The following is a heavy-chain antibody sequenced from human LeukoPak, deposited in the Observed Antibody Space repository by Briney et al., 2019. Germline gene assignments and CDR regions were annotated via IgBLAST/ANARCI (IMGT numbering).Heavy chain of an antibody. D-gene: IGHD3-10*02. J-gene: IGHJ6*04. Sequence: GGSLRLSCVASGFSFSSYWMSWVRQTPGKGLEWVSYISSSGSTIYYADSVKGRFTISRDNAKNSLYLQMNSLRAEDTAVYYCAELGITMIGGVWGKGTTVTISS. CDR1: GFSFSSYW. V-gene: IGHV3-48*03. CDR3: AELGITMIGGV. CDR2: ISSSGSTI.